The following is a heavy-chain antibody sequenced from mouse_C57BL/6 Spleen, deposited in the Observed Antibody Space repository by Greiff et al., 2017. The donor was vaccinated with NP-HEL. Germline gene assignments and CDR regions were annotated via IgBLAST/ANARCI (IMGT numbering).Heavy chain of an antibody. D-gene: IGHD2-1*01. V-gene: IGHV1-39*01. CDR2: INPNSGTT. CDR3: ANSGKRYGFAY. CDR1: GYSFTNYY. Sequence: EVQLQQSGPELVKPGASVKMSCKASGYSFTNYYMNWVKQRNGRGLEWIGRINPNSGTTKYNQKFKGKATLTVDQSSSTAYMQLNSLTSEDSAVYYRANSGKRYGFAYWGQGTPVTVSA. J-gene: IGHJ3*01.